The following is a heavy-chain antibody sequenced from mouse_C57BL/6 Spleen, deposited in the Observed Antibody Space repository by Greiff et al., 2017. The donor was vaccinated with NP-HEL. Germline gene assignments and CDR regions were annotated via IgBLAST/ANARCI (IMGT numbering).Heavy chain of an antibody. CDR3: TRNSNWWFAY. CDR1: GYTFTDYE. CDR2: IDPETGGT. J-gene: IGHJ3*01. Sequence: VQLQQSGAELVRPGASVTLSCKASGYTFTDYEMHWVKQTPVHGLEWIGAIDPETGGTAYNQKFKGKAILTADKSSSTAYMELRSLTSEDSAVYYGTRNSNWWFAYWGQGTLVTVSA. D-gene: IGHD4-1*01. V-gene: IGHV1-15*01.